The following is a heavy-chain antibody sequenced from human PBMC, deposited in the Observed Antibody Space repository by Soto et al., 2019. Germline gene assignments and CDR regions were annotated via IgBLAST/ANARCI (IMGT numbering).Heavy chain of an antibody. V-gene: IGHV3-23*01. D-gene: IGHD6-13*01. CDR3: AKGLSTWYWCMDY. Sequence: EVQLLESGGGLVQPGGPLRLACAASGFTFSSSAMVWVRQAPGKGLEWVSTISGNGFNTYYADSVKGRFTISRDNSKNALYLQMNTLRAEDSAIYYCAKGLSTWYWCMDYWGQGTLISVSS. CDR2: ISGNGFNT. CDR1: GFTFSSSA. J-gene: IGHJ4*02.